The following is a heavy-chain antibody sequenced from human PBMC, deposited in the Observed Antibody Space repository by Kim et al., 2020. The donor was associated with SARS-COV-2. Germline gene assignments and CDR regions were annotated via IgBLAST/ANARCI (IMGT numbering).Heavy chain of an antibody. Sequence: GGSLRLSCAASGFTFSSYGMHWVRQTPGKGLEWVAVIWYDGSNKYYADSVKGRFTISRDNSKNTLYLQMNSLRAEDTAVYYCASQSPYNLCAFDIWGQGTMVTVSS. CDR2: IWYDGSNK. J-gene: IGHJ3*02. CDR1: GFTFSSYG. D-gene: IGHD1-1*01. V-gene: IGHV3-33*01. CDR3: ASQSPYNLCAFDI.